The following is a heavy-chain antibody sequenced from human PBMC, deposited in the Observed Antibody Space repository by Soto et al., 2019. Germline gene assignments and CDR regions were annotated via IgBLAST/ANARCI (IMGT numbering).Heavy chain of an antibody. D-gene: IGHD4-17*01. CDR1: GYTFTSFA. J-gene: IGHJ4*02. Sequence: ASVKVSCKASGYTFTSFAIHWVRQAPGQRLEWMGWINAGNGNTKYSQKFQGRVSITRDTSASTAYMELIGLRSEDTAVYYCARDEYGDYLPFDYWGQGTLVTVSS. CDR3: ARDEYGDYLPFDY. CDR2: INAGNGNT. V-gene: IGHV1-3*01.